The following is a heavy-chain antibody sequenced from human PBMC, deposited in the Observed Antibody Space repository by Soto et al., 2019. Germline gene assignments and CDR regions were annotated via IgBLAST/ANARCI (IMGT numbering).Heavy chain of an antibody. J-gene: IGHJ6*04. CDR3: ARLEGILWFGALLSGGDCMDF. D-gene: IGHD3-10*01. V-gene: IGHV5-51*01. Sequence: ASQQISEKRRVGIYTRYRIVWFRQEKNKGLEFMGIIYPGDSDTRYSPSFQGQVTISADKSISTAYLQWSSLKASDTAMYYCARLEGILWFGALLSGGDCMDFWCKGITVYV. CDR2: IYPGDSDT. CDR1: VGIYTRYR.